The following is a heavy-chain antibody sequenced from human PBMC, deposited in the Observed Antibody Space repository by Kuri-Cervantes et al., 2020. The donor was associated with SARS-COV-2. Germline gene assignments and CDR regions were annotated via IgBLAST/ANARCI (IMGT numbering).Heavy chain of an antibody. V-gene: IGHV4-38-2*02. Sequence: GSLRLSCAASGFTFSDYYMSWIRQAPGKGLEWIGSIYYSGSTYYNPSLKSRVTISVDTSKNQFSLKLSSVTAADTAVYYCARELGVPAATYFDYWGQGTLVTVSS. CDR3: ARELGVPAATYFDY. D-gene: IGHD2-2*01. J-gene: IGHJ4*02. CDR2: IYYSGST. CDR1: GFTFSDYY.